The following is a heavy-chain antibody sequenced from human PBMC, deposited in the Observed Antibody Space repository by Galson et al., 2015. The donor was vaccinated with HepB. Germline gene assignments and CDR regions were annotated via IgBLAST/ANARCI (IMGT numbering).Heavy chain of an antibody. D-gene: IGHD1-14*01. CDR1: GFTFNSYW. J-gene: IGHJ6*02. Sequence: SLRLSCAAPGFTFNSYWMHWVRQAPGKGLMCVSRISPGGSRYSYADSVKGRFTISRDNAKNTLYLQMDSLRAEDTAVYYCARAVRITGGLHFYGLDVWGQGTTVTVSS. V-gene: IGHV3-74*01. CDR2: ISPGGSRY. CDR3: ARAVRITGGLHFYGLDV.